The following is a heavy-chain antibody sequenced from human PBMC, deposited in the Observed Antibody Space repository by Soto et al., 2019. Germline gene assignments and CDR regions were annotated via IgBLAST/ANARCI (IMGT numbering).Heavy chain of an antibody. D-gene: IGHD3-10*01. V-gene: IGHV4-30-2*01. CDR2: ISHTGSA. CDR3: ARAVAPYFGTWFDP. CDR1: GGSITSGNSYS. J-gene: IGHJ5*02. Sequence: SETLSLTCAVSGGSITSGNSYSWSWIRQPPGKGLEWIGSISHTGSASYNPSLKSRLTMSVDKSKNQFSLRLSSVTAADMAVYYCARAVAPYFGTWFDPWGQGILVTVSS.